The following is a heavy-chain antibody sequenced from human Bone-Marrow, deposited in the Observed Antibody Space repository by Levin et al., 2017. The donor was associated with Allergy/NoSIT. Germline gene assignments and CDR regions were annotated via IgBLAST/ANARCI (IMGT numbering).Heavy chain of an antibody. CDR3: ARARYFDLFSIYYYVMDV. CDR1: GGSMSSDY. CDR2: VSSSGST. Sequence: KASETLSLTCNVSGGSMSSDYWSWIRLPPGKGLEWLGYVSSSGSTNYNPSLKSRVTISLDTSKKQFYLRLYSVTAADTAVYYCARARYFDLFSIYYYVMDVWGQGTTVTVSS. V-gene: IGHV4-59*01. J-gene: IGHJ6*02. D-gene: IGHD3-9*01.